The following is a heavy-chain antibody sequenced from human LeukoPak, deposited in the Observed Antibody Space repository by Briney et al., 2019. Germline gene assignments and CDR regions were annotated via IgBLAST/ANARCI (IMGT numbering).Heavy chain of an antibody. CDR2: IYSGGST. J-gene: IGHJ4*02. V-gene: IGHV3-66*01. D-gene: IGHD5-12*01. Sequence: GGSLRLSCAASEFSVGSNYMTWVRQAPGKGLEWVSLIYSGGSTYYADSVKGRFTISRDNYKNTLYLQMNSLRAEDTDVYYCARGPSGYNNTGGQGTLVTVSS. CDR1: EFSVGSNY. CDR3: ARGPSGYNNT.